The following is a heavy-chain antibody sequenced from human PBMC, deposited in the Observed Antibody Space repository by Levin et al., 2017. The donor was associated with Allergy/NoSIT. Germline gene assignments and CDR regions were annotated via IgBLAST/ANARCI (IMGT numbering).Heavy chain of an antibody. Sequence: SQTLSLTCTVSGGSISSNSYYWAWIRQPPGKGLEWIGSIHYTGFTYDNPSLRSRVTISVDTSKNQFSLKLTSVTAADTAVYYCASHGCSSANCPDLFDYWGQGTLVTVSS. CDR2: IHYTGFT. CDR1: GGSISSNSYY. D-gene: IGHD2-2*01. CDR3: ASHGCSSANCPDLFDY. J-gene: IGHJ4*02. V-gene: IGHV4-39*01.